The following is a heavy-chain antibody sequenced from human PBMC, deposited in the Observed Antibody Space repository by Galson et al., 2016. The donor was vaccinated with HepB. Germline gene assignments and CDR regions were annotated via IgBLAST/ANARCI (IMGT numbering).Heavy chain of an antibody. V-gene: IGHV3-33*01. Sequence: SLRLSCAVSGFTLSTYGIHWVRQAPGKGLEWVAVIWYDAINKFYADSVRGRFTISRDDSKHTVYLEMNSLGAEDTTMYYCARDDGDEPGYHDAFKIWGQGTMVTVSS. CDR1: GFTLSTYG. D-gene: IGHD3-9*01. J-gene: IGHJ3*02. CDR2: IWYDAINK. CDR3: ARDDGDEPGYHDAFKI.